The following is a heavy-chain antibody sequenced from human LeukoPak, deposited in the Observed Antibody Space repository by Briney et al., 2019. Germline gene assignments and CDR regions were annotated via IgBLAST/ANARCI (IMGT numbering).Heavy chain of an antibody. D-gene: IGHD3-3*01. J-gene: IGHJ4*02. CDR3: ANTYYAFWSGSF. Sequence: PGGSLRLSCAASGFTFSTTAMGWVRQAPGKGLEWVTVISYDESKKYYADSVKGRFTISRDNSKNTVYLQMNSLRVEDTAVYYCANTYYAFWSGSFWGQGTLVTVSS. CDR2: ISYDESKK. V-gene: IGHV3-30-3*01. CDR1: GFTFSTTA.